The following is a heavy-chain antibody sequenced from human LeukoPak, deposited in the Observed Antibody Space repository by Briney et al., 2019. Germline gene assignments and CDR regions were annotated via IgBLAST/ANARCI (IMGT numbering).Heavy chain of an antibody. CDR1: GGSISRYY. D-gene: IGHD3-16*01. Sequence: SETLSLTCTVSGGSISRYYWSWIRQPPGKGLEWIGYIYYSGSTNYNPSLKSRVTISVDTSKNQFSLKLSSVTAADTAVYYCARRNPQYDYVWEMDYWGQGTLVTVSS. V-gene: IGHV4-59*01. J-gene: IGHJ4*02. CDR2: IYYSGST. CDR3: ARRNPQYDYVWEMDY.